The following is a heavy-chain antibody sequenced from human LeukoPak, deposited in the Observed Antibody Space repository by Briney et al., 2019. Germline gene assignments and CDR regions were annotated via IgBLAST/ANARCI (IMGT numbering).Heavy chain of an antibody. CDR3: AKSIVVVPSSFDY. J-gene: IGHJ4*02. Sequence: GGSLRLSCAASGFTFSSYSMNWVRQAPGKGLEWVSSISSSSSYIYYADSVKGRFTISRDNAKNSLYLQMNSLRAEDTAVYYCAKSIVVVPSSFDYWGQGTLVTVSS. CDR1: GFTFSSYS. D-gene: IGHD2-2*01. V-gene: IGHV3-21*01. CDR2: ISSSSSYI.